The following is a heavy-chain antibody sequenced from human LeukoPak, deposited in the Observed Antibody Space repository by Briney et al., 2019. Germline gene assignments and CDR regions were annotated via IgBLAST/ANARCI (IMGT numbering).Heavy chain of an antibody. J-gene: IGHJ4*02. CDR3: GRRITMIVVVAYFDY. Sequence: GGSLRLSCAASGFTFSSYAMSWVRQAPGKGLEWVSAISGSGGSTYYADSVKGRFTISRDNSKNTLYLQMNSLRAEDTAVYYCGRRITMIVVVAYFDYWGQGTLVTVSS. D-gene: IGHD3-22*01. V-gene: IGHV3-23*01. CDR2: ISGSGGST. CDR1: GFTFSSYA.